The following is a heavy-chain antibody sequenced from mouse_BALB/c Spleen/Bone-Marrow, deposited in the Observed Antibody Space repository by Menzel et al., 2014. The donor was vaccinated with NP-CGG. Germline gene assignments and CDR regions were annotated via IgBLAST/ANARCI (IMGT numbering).Heavy chain of an antibody. CDR3: ARVTTAWFAY. Sequence: EVQGVESGGGLVQPGGSLGLSCATSGFTFTDYYMSWVRQPPGKALEWLGFIRNKANGYTAEYSASVKGRFTISRDNSQSILYLQMNTLRAEDSATYYCARVTTAWFAYWGQGTLVTVSA. CDR2: IRNKANGYTA. CDR1: GFTFTDYY. J-gene: IGHJ3*01. V-gene: IGHV7-3*02. D-gene: IGHD1-1*01.